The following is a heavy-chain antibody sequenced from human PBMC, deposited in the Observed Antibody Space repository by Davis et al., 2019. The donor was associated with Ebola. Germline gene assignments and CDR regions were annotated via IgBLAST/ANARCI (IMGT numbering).Heavy chain of an antibody. Sequence: SVKVSCKASGGTFNSYAISWVRQAPGQGLEWMGGIIPIFGTANYAQKFQGRVTITADESTSTAYMELSSLRSEDTAVYYCAAMLGVITVNYYGMDVWGQGTTVTVSS. CDR1: GGTFNSYA. D-gene: IGHD3-22*01. J-gene: IGHJ6*02. CDR2: IIPIFGTA. CDR3: AAMLGVITVNYYGMDV. V-gene: IGHV1-69*13.